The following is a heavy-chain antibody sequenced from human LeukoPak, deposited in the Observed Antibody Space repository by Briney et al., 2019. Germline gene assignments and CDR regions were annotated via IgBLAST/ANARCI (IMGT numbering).Heavy chain of an antibody. J-gene: IGHJ4*02. D-gene: IGHD3-22*01. CDR3: ARAEYYYDSSGYYFYFDY. CDR1: GGSISSGGYY. CDR2: IYYSGST. Sequence: PSETLSLTCTVSGGSISSGGYYWSWIRQRPGKGLEWIGYIYYSGSTYYNPSLKSRVTISVDTSKNQFSLKLSSVTAADTAVYYCARAEYYYDSSGYYFYFDYWGQGTLVTVSS. V-gene: IGHV4-31*03.